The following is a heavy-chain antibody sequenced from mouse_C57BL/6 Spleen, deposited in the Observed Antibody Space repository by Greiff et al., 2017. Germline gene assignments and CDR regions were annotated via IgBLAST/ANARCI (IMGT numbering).Heavy chain of an antibody. CDR3: TRGGGGRAWFAY. CDR1: GFTFSSYA. Sequence: EVNVVESGEGLVKPGGSLKLSCAASGFTFSSYAMSWVRQTPEKRLEWVAYISSGGDYIYYADTVKGRFTISRDNARNTLYLQMSSLKSEDTAMYYCTRGGGGRAWFAYWGQGTLVTVSA. V-gene: IGHV5-9-1*02. J-gene: IGHJ3*01. CDR2: ISSGGDYI. D-gene: IGHD1-1*02.